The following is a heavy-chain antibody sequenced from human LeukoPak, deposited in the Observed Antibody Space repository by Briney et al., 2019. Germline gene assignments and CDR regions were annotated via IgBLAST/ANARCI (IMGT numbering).Heavy chain of an antibody. V-gene: IGHV3-48*02. CDR3: ARISRVTTVVTPEFDY. Sequence: GGSLRLSCAASGFTFSSYSMNWVRQAPGKGLEWVSYISSSGSTKYYADSVKGRFTISRDNAQNSLYLQMNSLRDEDTAVYYCARISRVTTVVTPEFDYWGQGTLVTVSS. J-gene: IGHJ4*02. CDR2: ISSSGSTK. D-gene: IGHD4-23*01. CDR1: GFTFSSYS.